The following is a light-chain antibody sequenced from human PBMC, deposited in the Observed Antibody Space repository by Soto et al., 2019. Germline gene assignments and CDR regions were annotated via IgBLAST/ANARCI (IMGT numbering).Light chain of an antibody. J-gene: IGLJ1*01. CDR2: EVS. Sequence: QSALTQPASLSGSPGQSITISCTGTSSDVGGYNYVSWYQQQPGKAPKLIIYEVSNRPSGVSNRFSGSKSGNTASLDIYGLQDEDETYYYWSYYTRSNTYVFGTGTKLTVL. CDR3: SYYTRSNTYV. CDR1: SSDVGGYNY. V-gene: IGLV2-14*01.